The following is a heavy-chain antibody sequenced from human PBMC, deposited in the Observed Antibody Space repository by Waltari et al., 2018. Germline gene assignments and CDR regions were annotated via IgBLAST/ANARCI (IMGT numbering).Heavy chain of an antibody. D-gene: IGHD3-10*01. Sequence: EEQLLESGGGLVQTGDSLRLSCAASGFRFSNFWMHWVRHAPGKGLVWFERISNDETTLTYADSVKGRFTISRDNAKNTVYLQMKRLRADDTAVYYCARLAPRTYRSPVPGRHYYYGMDVWGQGTTVTVSS. CDR2: ISNDETTL. J-gene: IGHJ6*02. CDR1: GFRFSNFW. V-gene: IGHV3-74*03. CDR3: ARLAPRTYRSPVPGRHYYYGMDV.